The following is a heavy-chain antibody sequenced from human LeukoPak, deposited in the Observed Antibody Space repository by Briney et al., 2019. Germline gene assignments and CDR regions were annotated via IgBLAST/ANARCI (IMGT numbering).Heavy chain of an antibody. V-gene: IGHV3-7*01. D-gene: IGHD5-12*01. Sequence: GGSLRLACAASGFTFRNYWMTWVRQAPGKGLGGVAHINQDGSEEHYMDSVKARFTISRDNAKNSLSLQMNSLRAEDTAVYYCVRDGGVSGYDLLDYWGRGTLVTVSS. J-gene: IGHJ4*02. CDR1: GFTFRNYW. CDR2: INQDGSEE. CDR3: VRDGGVSGYDLLDY.